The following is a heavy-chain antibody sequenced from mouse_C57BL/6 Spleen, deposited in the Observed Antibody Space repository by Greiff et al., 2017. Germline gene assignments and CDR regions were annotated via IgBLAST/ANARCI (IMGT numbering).Heavy chain of an antibody. J-gene: IGHJ4*01. V-gene: IGHV2-9*01. CDR2: IWGGGST. D-gene: IGHD3-2*02. CDR1: GFSLTSYG. Sequence: VMLVESGPGLVAPSQSLSITCTVSGFSLTSYGVDWVRQPPGKGLEWLGVIWGGGSTNYNSALMSRLSISKDNSKSQVFLKMNSLQTDDTAMYDCAKGGPCSGYNYAIDYWGQGTSVTVSS. CDR3: AKGGPCSGYNYAIDY.